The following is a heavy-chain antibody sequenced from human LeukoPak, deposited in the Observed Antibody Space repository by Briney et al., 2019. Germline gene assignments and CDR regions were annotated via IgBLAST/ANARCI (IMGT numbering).Heavy chain of an antibody. CDR1: GGTFSTNS. CDR2: IIPMFGTE. J-gene: IGHJ3*02. Sequence: SVKVSCKASGGTFSTNSMTWVRQAPGRGLEWIGSIIPMFGTENNAQKFQGRVTVTADEPTSTVYMELRSLRSEDTAVYYCARDGVVPCSGGTCFGAGLAFDIWGQGTMVTVS. CDR3: ARDGVVPCSGGTCFGAGLAFDI. V-gene: IGHV1-69*15. D-gene: IGHD2-15*01.